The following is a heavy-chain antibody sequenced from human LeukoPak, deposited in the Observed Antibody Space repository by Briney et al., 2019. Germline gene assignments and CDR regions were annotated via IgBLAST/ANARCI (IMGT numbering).Heavy chain of an antibody. CDR1: GYTLTELS. Sequence: ASVKVSCKVSGYTLTELSMHWVRQAPGKGLEWMGGFDPEDGETICAQKFQGRVTMTEDTSTDTAYMELSSLRSEDTAVYYCATGNGGSYSLFDYWGQGTLVTVSS. V-gene: IGHV1-24*01. CDR3: ATGNGGSYSLFDY. D-gene: IGHD1-26*01. CDR2: FDPEDGET. J-gene: IGHJ4*02.